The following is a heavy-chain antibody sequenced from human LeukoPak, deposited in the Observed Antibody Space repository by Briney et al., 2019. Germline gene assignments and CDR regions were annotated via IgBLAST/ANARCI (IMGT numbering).Heavy chain of an antibody. CDR3: ARTVYYDFWSGHDAFDI. V-gene: IGHV1-18*01. J-gene: IGHJ3*02. Sequence: VASVKVSCKASGYTFTSYGISWVRQAPGQGLEWMGWISAYNGNTNYAQKLQGRVTMTTDTSTSTAYMELRSLRSDDTAVYYCARTVYYDFWSGHDAFDIWGQGTMVTVSS. CDR2: ISAYNGNT. CDR1: GYTFTSYG. D-gene: IGHD3-3*01.